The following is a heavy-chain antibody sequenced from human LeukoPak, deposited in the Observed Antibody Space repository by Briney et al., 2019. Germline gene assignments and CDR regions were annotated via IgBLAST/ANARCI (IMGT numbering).Heavy chain of an antibody. V-gene: IGHV4-61*02. Sequence: SETLSLTCTLCGGSISSGSYYWSWIRQPAGKGLEWIGRIYTSGSTNYNPSLKSRVTISVDTSKNQFSLKLSSVTAADTAVYYCAAIGITPFDYWGQGTLVTVSS. CDR2: IYTSGST. D-gene: IGHD3-10*01. J-gene: IGHJ4*02. CDR3: AAIGITPFDY. CDR1: GGSISSGSYY.